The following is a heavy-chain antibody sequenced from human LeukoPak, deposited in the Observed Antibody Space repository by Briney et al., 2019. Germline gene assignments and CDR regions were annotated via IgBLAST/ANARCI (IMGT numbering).Heavy chain of an antibody. V-gene: IGHV4-34*01. J-gene: IGHJ4*02. CDR3: AILEWLSTPVDY. CDR1: GGSFSGYY. Sequence: SETLSLTCAVYGGSFSGYYWSWIRRPPGKGLEWIGEINHSGSTNYNPSLKSRVTISVDTSKDQFSLKLSSVTAADTAVYYCAILEWLSTPVDYWGQGTLVTVSS. CDR2: INHSGST. D-gene: IGHD3-3*01.